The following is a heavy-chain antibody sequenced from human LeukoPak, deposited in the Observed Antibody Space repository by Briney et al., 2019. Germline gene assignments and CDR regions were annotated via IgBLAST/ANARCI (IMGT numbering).Heavy chain of an antibody. J-gene: IGHJ6*03. D-gene: IGHD2-2*01. V-gene: IGHV4-61*02. CDR2: IYTSGST. CDR3: AREIVVVPAAEPMGLYYYYMDV. Sequence: SETLSLTCTVSGGSISSGSYYWSWIRQPAGKGLEWIGRIYTSGSTNYNPSLKSRVTISVDTSKNQFSLKLSSVTAADTAVYYCAREIVVVPAAEPMGLYYYYMDVWGKGTTVTISS. CDR1: GGSISSGSYY.